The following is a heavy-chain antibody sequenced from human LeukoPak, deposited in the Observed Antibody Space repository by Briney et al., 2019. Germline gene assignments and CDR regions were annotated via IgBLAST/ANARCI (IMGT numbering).Heavy chain of an antibody. CDR3: ARIVAV. J-gene: IGHJ6*04. CDR2: INHSGST. CDR1: GGSFSGYY. V-gene: IGHV4-34*01. Sequence: SETLSLTCAAYGGSFSGYYWSWIRQPPGKGLEWIGEINHSGSTNYNPSLKSRVTISVDTSKNQFSLKLSSVTAADTAVYYCARIVAVWGKGTTVTVSS. D-gene: IGHD3-16*02.